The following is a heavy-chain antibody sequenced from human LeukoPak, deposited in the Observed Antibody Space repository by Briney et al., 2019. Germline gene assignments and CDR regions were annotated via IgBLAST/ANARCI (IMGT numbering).Heavy chain of an antibody. J-gene: IGHJ5*02. Sequence: GASVKVSCKASGYTFTSYDINWVRQATGQGLEWMGWMNPNSGNTGYAQKFQGRVTMTRNTSISTAYMELSSLRSEDTAVYYCARSAMSSSWYDNWFDPWGQGTLVTVSS. CDR3: ARSAMSSSWYDNWFDP. CDR2: MNPNSGNT. D-gene: IGHD6-13*01. CDR1: GYTFTSYD. V-gene: IGHV1-8*01.